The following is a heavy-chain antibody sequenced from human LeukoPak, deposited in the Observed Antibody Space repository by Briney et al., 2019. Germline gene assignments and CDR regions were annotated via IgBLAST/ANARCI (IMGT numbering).Heavy chain of an antibody. CDR3: ARECSSNICSRFFDY. D-gene: IGHD2-2*01. CDR2: IYSSGSN. CDR1: GGSISNYY. V-gene: IGHV4-4*07. J-gene: IGHJ4*02. Sequence: KPSETLSLTCTVSGGSISNYYWSWIRQPAGKGLEWIGRIYSSGSNNSNPSLKSRVIMSVDTSKNQFSLNLTSVTAADTAVYYCARECSSNICSRFFDYWGRGALVTVSS.